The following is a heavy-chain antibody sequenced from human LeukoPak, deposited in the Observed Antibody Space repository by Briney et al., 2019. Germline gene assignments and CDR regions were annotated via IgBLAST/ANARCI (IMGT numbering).Heavy chain of an antibody. CDR3: AKVIGFLTMVKGMDV. J-gene: IGHJ6*02. Sequence: GGSLRHSCAASGFTFSSYGMHWVRQAPGKGLEWVAVISYDGSNKYYADSVKGRFTISRDNSKNTLYLQMNSLRAEDTAVYYCAKVIGFLTMVKGMDVWGQGTTVTVSS. D-gene: IGHD4/OR15-4a*01. CDR1: GFTFSSYG. CDR2: ISYDGSNK. V-gene: IGHV3-30*18.